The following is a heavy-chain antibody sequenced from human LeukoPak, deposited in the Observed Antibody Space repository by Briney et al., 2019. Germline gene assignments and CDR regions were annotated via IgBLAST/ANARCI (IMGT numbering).Heavy chain of an antibody. D-gene: IGHD3-16*01. V-gene: IGHV4-59*01. J-gene: IGHJ5*02. CDR2: IYYSGST. Sequence: TSETLSLTCTVSGGSISSYHWSWIRQPPGKGLEWIGYIYYSGSTNYNPSLKSRVTISLDTSKNQFSLNLTSVTAADTAVYYCARFTPQGYGWGGYNRFDPWGQGTLVTVSS. CDR3: ARFTPQGYGWGGYNRFDP. CDR1: GGSISSYH.